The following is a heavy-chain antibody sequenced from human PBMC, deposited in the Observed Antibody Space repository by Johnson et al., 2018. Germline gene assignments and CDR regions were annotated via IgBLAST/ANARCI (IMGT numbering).Heavy chain of an antibody. D-gene: IGHD5-24*01. Sequence: QVQLVESGGGVVQPGRSLRLSCAASGFTFSSYAMHWVRQAPGKGLAWVAVISYDGSNKYYADSVKGRFTISRDNSKNTLYLQMNSLRAEDTAGYSCANDGRWLHKVDLFYMDVWGKGTTVTVSS. J-gene: IGHJ6*03. CDR2: ISYDGSNK. V-gene: IGHV3-30-3*02. CDR3: ANDGRWLHKVDLFYMDV. CDR1: GFTFSSYA.